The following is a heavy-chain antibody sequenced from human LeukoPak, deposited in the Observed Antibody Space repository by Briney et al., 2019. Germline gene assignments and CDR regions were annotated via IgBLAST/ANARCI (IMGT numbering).Heavy chain of an antibody. V-gene: IGHV4-38-2*02. J-gene: IGHJ6*03. D-gene: IGHD3-9*01. CDR1: GYSISSGYC. CDR3: AREGYDILTGYYTPRGYYYYYMDV. Sequence: PSETLSLTCAVSGYSISSGYCWGWIRQPPGKGLEWIGSIYRSGSTYYNPSLKSRVTISVDTSKNQFSLKLSSVTAADTAVYYCAREGYDILTGYYTPRGYYYYYMDVWGKGTTVTVSS. CDR2: IYRSGST.